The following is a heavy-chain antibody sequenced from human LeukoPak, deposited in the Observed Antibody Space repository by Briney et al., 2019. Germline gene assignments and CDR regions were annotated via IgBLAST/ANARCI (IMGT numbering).Heavy chain of an antibody. CDR1: GGSISSGSYY. CDR3: ARDRTQWPESESYYYYYMDV. J-gene: IGHJ6*03. D-gene: IGHD6-19*01. Sequence: KPSQTLSLTCTVSGGSISSGSYYRSWIRQPAGKGLEWIGRIYTSGSTNYNPSLKSQVTISVDTSKNQFSLKLSSVTAADTAVYYCARDRTQWPESESYYYYYMDVWGKGTTVTVSS. CDR2: IYTSGST. V-gene: IGHV4-61*02.